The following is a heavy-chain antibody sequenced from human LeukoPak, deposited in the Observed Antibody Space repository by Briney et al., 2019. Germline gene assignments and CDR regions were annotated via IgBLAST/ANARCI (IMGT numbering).Heavy chain of an antibody. D-gene: IGHD3-22*01. V-gene: IGHV3-74*01. CDR1: GFTFSSYW. CDR2: INTDGNIT. J-gene: IGHJ3*02. CDR3: ARDRAAMIVVYHAFDI. Sequence: GGSLRLSCAASGFTFSSYWMHWVRQDPGKGLVRVSRINTDGNITTYADSVKGRFTISRDNAKNTLFLQMNSLRAEDTAVYYCARDRAAMIVVYHAFDIWGQGTMVTVSS.